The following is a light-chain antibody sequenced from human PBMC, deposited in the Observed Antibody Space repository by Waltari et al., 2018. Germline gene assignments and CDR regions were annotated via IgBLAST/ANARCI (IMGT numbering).Light chain of an antibody. CDR2: DTS. J-gene: IGLJ3*02. V-gene: IGLV7-46*01. Sequence: QAVVTQEPSVPVSPGGTVTLACGSTTGGVTSGHYPYWFQQKPGPAPRTVGFDTSNKHTCLPARFPGSCLGGKVALALSGAQPEAEAEYYCMVSYNDARGVFGGGTKLTVL. CDR1: TGGVTSGHY. CDR3: MVSYNDARGV.